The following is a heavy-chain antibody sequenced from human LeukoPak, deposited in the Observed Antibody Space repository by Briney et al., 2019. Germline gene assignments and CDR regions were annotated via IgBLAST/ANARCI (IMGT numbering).Heavy chain of an antibody. CDR2: MSPNSGQT. D-gene: IGHD2-21*02. Sequence: GASVKVSCQASGYSFSSYNIHWVRQATGLGLEWMGWMSPNSGQTGYAQRFQGSVTTTRDTSISTAYLELTSLTFDDTAVYYCARTPPKGDIDYWGQGTLVTVSS. J-gene: IGHJ4*02. V-gene: IGHV1-8*01. CDR3: ARTPPKGDIDY. CDR1: GYSFSSYN.